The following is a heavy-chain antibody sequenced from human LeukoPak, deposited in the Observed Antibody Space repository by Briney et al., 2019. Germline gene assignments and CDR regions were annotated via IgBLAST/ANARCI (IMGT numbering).Heavy chain of an antibody. CDR3: ARRSRLYKHETTGYHDS. J-gene: IGHJ4*02. Sequence: SETLSLTCNVSGDYITTTNYYWAWNRQPPGKGLEWIASIFYSGNTYYNPFLKSRIIISMDTSRKQISLKLTSVTATDTTLYYCARRSRLYKHETTGYHDSWGQGTLVTVSS. CDR2: IFYSGNT. D-gene: IGHD3-9*01. V-gene: IGHV4-39*01. CDR1: GDYITTTNYY.